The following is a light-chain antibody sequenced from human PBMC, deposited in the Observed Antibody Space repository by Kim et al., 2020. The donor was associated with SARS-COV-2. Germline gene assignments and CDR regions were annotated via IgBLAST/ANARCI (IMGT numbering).Light chain of an antibody. CDR2: GKN. J-gene: IGLJ2*01. Sequence: ALGQTVRITCQGDSLRSYYASWYQQKPGQAPVLVIYGKNNRPSGIPDRFSGSNSGNTASLTITGTQAEDEADYDCSSRDSSGNHVVFGGGTQLTVL. CDR1: SLRSYY. CDR3: SSRDSSGNHVV. V-gene: IGLV3-19*01.